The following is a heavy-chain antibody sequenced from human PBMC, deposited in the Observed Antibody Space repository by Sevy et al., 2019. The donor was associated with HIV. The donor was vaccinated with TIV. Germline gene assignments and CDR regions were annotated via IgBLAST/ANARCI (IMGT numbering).Heavy chain of an antibody. D-gene: IGHD3-22*01. Sequence: GGSLRLSCAASGFTFSSYWMHWVRQAPGKGLMWVSRINSDGSSTSYADSVKGRFTISRDNAKNTLYLQMNSLRAEDTAVYYCARVKDYYDSSGYYGAGAFDIWGQWTMVTVSS. CDR1: GFTFSSYW. CDR2: INSDGSST. V-gene: IGHV3-74*01. CDR3: ARVKDYYDSSGYYGAGAFDI. J-gene: IGHJ3*02.